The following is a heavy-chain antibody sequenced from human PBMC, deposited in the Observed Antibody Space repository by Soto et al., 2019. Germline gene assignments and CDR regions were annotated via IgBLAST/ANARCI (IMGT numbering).Heavy chain of an antibody. V-gene: IGHV4-59*01. CDR3: AGEKTSSSNWDFDY. CDR1: GGSISSYY. CDR2: IYYSGST. J-gene: IGHJ4*02. Sequence: SETLSLTCTVSGGSISSYYWSWIRQPPGKGLEWIGFIYYSGSTNYNPSLKSRVTISVDTSNNRFSLKLSSVTAADTAIYYCAGEKTSSSNWDFDYWGQGTLVTVSS. D-gene: IGHD6-13*01.